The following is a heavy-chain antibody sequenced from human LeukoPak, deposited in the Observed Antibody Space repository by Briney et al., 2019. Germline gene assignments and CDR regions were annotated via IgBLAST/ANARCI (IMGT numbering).Heavy chain of an antibody. CDR1: GYTFTGYY. D-gene: IGHD3-22*01. CDR3: ARDRSSGHDLDY. J-gene: IGHJ4*02. V-gene: IGHV1-2*02. Sequence: ASVKVSCKASGYTFTGYYMHWVRQAPGQGLEWMGRINPNNDDTNYAQKFQGRVIMTRDTPLSTGYMELSTLTSDDTAVYYCARDRSSGHDLDYWGQGTLVTVSS. CDR2: INPNNDDT.